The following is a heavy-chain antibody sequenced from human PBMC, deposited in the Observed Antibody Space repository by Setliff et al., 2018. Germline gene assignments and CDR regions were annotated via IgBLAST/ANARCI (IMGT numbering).Heavy chain of an antibody. D-gene: IGHD3-22*01. J-gene: IGHJ3*02. Sequence: GGSLSLSCAASGFSFNNFEMNWVRQASGRGLEWVSYISSSGGTIYYADSVKGRFTISRDNAKNSLYLQMNSLRAEDTALYYCASLSRSYYDASGYFSNPFDIWGQGTVVTVSS. V-gene: IGHV3-48*03. CDR2: ISSSGGTI. CDR1: GFSFNNFE. CDR3: ASLSRSYYDASGYFSNPFDI.